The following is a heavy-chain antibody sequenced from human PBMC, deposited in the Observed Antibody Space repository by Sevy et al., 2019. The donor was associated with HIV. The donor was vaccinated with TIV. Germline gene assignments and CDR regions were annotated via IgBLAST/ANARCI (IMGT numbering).Heavy chain of an antibody. CDR3: ARRGDYDNPLDY. D-gene: IGHD4-17*01. J-gene: IGHJ4*02. CDR1: GFTFSSYS. CDR2: ISSSSSYI. V-gene: IGHV3-21*01. Sequence: GGSLRLSCAASGFTFSSYSTNWVRQAPGKGLEWVSSISSSSSYIYYADSVKGRFTISRDNAKNSLYLQMNSLRAEDTAVYYCARRGDYDNPLDYWGQGTLVTVSS.